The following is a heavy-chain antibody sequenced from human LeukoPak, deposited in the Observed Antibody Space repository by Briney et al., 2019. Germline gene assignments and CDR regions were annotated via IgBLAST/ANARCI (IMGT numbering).Heavy chain of an antibody. CDR1: GGSFSGYY. CDR2: INHSGST. CDR3: ATLRWDAFDI. V-gene: IGHV4-34*01. J-gene: IGHJ3*02. Sequence: EPSETLSLTCADYGGSFSGYYWSWIPQPPGKGLEWIGEINHSGSTNYNPSLKSRVTISVDTSKNQFSLKLSSVTAADTAVYYCATLRWDAFDIWGQGTMVTVSS. D-gene: IGHD4-23*01.